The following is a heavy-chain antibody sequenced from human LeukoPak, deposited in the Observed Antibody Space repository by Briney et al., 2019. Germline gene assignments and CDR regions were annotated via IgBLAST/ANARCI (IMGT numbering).Heavy chain of an antibody. CDR3: ARDSVAPKDYDSSGYYYYYGMDV. D-gene: IGHD3-22*01. V-gene: IGHV1-69*01. J-gene: IGHJ6*02. Sequence: SVKVSCKASGGTFSSYAISWVRQAPRQGLEWMGGIIPIFGTANYAQKFQGRVTITADESTSTAYMELSSLRSEDTAVYYCARDSVAPKDYDSSGYYYYYGMDVWGQGTTVTVSS. CDR1: GGTFSSYA. CDR2: IIPIFGTA.